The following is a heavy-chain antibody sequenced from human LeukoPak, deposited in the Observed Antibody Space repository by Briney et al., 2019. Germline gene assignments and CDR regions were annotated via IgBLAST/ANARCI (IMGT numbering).Heavy chain of an antibody. V-gene: IGHV3-9*01. CDR1: GLTFDDYA. J-gene: IGHJ6*02. CDR2: ISLNSGSI. Sequence: QPGGSLRLSCAASGLTFDDYAMHWVRQAPGKGLEWVSGISLNSGSIGSAESVKGQFTISRDNTKNSLYLQMNSLIAEDTALYYCAKDQDIVDYYGMDVWGQGTTVTVSS. D-gene: IGHD2-15*01. CDR3: AKDQDIVDYYGMDV.